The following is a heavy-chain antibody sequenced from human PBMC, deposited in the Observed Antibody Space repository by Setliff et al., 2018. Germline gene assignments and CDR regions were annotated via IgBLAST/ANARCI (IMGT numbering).Heavy chain of an antibody. Sequence: PSETLSLTCTVSGGSISSSSYYWGWIRQPPGKGLEWIGSIYYSGSTYYNPSLKSRVTISVVTSKNQFSLKLTSVTAADTAVYYGARGLERNAFDIWGQGTMVTVSS. V-gene: IGHV4-39*01. CDR3: ARGLERNAFDI. J-gene: IGHJ3*02. CDR2: IYYSGST. D-gene: IGHD1-1*01. CDR1: GGSISSSSYY.